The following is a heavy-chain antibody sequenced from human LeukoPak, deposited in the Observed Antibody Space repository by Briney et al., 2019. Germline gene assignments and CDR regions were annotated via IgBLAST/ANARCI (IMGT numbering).Heavy chain of an antibody. Sequence: SETLSLTCTVSGGSISSGGYYWSWIRQHPGKGLEWIGYIYYSGSTYYNPSLKSRVTISVDTSKNQFSLKLSSVTAADTAVYYCARDRITMVRGVIITPYYYYYGMDVWGQGTTVTVSS. D-gene: IGHD3-10*01. CDR1: GGSISSGGYY. V-gene: IGHV4-31*03. J-gene: IGHJ6*02. CDR2: IYYSGST. CDR3: ARDRITMVRGVIITPYYYYYGMDV.